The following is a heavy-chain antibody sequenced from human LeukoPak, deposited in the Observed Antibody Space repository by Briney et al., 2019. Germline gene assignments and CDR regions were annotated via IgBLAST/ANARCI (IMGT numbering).Heavy chain of an antibody. J-gene: IGHJ4*02. CDR2: ISGSGGST. V-gene: IGHV3-23*01. CDR1: GFTFSSYA. CDR3: AKDTTSQYSSFHFDY. D-gene: IGHD6-6*01. Sequence: GGTLRLSCAASGFTFSSYAMSWVRQAPGKGLEWVSAISGSGGSTYYADSVKGRFTISRDNSKNTLYLQMNSLRAEDTAVYYCAKDTTSQYSSFHFDYWGQGTLVTVSS.